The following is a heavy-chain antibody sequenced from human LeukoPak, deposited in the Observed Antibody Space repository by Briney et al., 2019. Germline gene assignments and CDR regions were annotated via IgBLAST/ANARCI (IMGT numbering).Heavy chain of an antibody. CDR3: AKVTRIYCGGDCSYFDY. V-gene: IGHV3-30*02. D-gene: IGHD2-21*02. CDR1: GFTFSSYG. CDR2: IRYDGSNK. Sequence: GGSLRLSCAASGFTFSSYGMHWVRQAPGKGLEWVAFIRYDGSNKYYADSVKGRFTISRDNSKNTLYLQMNSLRAEDTAVYYCAKVTRIYCGGDCSYFDYWGQGTLVTVSS. J-gene: IGHJ4*02.